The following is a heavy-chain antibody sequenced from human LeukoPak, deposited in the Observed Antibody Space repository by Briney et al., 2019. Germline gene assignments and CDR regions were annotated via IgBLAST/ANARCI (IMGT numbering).Heavy chain of an antibody. J-gene: IGHJ4*02. CDR3: AGYPSIAARAVDY. V-gene: IGHV4-4*02. CDR1: GGSISSSNW. Sequence: SGTLSLTCAVSGGSISSSNWWSWVRQPPGKGLEWIGEIYHSGSTNYNPSLKSRVTISVDTSKNQFSLKLSSVTAADTAVYYCAGYPSIAARAVDYWGQGTLVTVSS. D-gene: IGHD6-6*01. CDR2: IYHSGST.